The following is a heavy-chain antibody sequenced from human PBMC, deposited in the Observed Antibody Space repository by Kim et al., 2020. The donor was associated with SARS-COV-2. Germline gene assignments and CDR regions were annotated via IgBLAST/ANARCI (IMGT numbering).Heavy chain of an antibody. CDR3: ARAAELMTTVTTFDY. D-gene: IGHD4-17*01. V-gene: IGHV1-69*13. CDR1: GGTFSSYA. J-gene: IGHJ4*02. Sequence: SVKVSCKASGGTFSSYAISWVRQAPGQGLEWMGGIIPIFGTANYARKFQGRVTITADESTSTAYMELSSLRSEDTAVYYCARAAELMTTVTTFDYWGQGTLVTVSS. CDR2: IIPIFGTA.